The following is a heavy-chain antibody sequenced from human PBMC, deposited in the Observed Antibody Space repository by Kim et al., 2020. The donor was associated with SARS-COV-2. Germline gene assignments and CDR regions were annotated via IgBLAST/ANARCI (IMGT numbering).Heavy chain of an antibody. CDR3: SRVRGSSTSSWYMDV. Sequence: GGSLRLSCAASGFTFSSYGMHWVRQAPGKGLEWVAVIWLDGSNKYYADSVKGRFTVPRDNSKNTRYLQMNSLRAEDTAVYHCSRVRGSSTSSWYMDVWGKGTTVTVSS. CDR2: IWLDGSNK. V-gene: IGHV3-33*01. D-gene: IGHD2-2*01. CDR1: GFTFSSYG. J-gene: IGHJ6*03.